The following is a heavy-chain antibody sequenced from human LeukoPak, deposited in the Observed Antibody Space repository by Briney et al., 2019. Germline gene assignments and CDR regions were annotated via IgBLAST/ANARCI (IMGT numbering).Heavy chain of an antibody. CDR3: ARHGGEYSYGYDY. CDR2: IYYSGST. D-gene: IGHD5-18*01. CDR1: GGSISSYY. V-gene: IGHV4-59*01. J-gene: IGHJ4*02. Sequence: SETLSLTCTVSGGSISSYYWSWIRQPPGKGLEWIGYIYYSGSTNYNPSLKSRVTISVDTSKNQFSLKLSSVTAADTAVYYCARHGGEYSYGYDYWGQGTLVTVSS.